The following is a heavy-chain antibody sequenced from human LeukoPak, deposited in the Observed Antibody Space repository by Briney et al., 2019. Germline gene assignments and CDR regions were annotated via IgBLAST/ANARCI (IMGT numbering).Heavy chain of an antibody. CDR1: GGSISSYY. CDR3: ARAKVGLGDNWFDP. Sequence: PSETLSLTCTVSGGSISSYYWSWIRQPPGKGLEWSGYIYYSGSTNYNPSLKSRVTISVDTSKNQFSLKLSSVTAADTAVYYCARAKVGLGDNWFDPWGQGTLVTVSS. D-gene: IGHD4-23*01. V-gene: IGHV4-59*01. J-gene: IGHJ5*02. CDR2: IYYSGST.